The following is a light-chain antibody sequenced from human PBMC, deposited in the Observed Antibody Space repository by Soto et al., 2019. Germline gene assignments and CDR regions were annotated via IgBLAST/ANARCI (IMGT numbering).Light chain of an antibody. CDR1: QSVRIY. V-gene: IGKV3-11*01. Sequence: ELVLTQSPATLSLSPGERATLSCRASQSVRIYLAWYQQKPGQAPRLLIYDASKRATGIPARFSGSGSGTNFTLTISSLEPEDFAVYYCQQRRSWQVTFGQGTRLEIK. CDR2: DAS. CDR3: QQRRSWQVT. J-gene: IGKJ5*01.